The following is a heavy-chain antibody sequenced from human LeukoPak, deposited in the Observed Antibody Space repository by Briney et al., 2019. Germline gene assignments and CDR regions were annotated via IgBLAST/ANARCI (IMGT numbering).Heavy chain of an antibody. CDR3: AKNWGRNYFDY. Sequence: PGGSPRLSCAASGFIVSSNYMSWVRQAPGKGLEWVSVIYSGGSTYYADSVKGRFTISRDNFKNTLYLQMNSLRAEDTAVYYCAKNWGRNYFDYWGQGTLVTVSS. J-gene: IGHJ4*02. D-gene: IGHD7-27*01. V-gene: IGHV3-66*02. CDR1: GFIVSSNY. CDR2: IYSGGST.